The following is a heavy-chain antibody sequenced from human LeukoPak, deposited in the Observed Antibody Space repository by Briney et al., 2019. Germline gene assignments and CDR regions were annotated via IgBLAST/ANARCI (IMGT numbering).Heavy chain of an antibody. CDR1: GGSISSSSYY. V-gene: IGHV4-39*01. D-gene: IGHD4/OR15-4a*01. CDR3: ARLLTNDYGDPSYWYFDL. CDR2: IYYSGST. Sequence: PSETLSLTCTVSGGSISSSSYYWGWIRQPPGKGLEWIGSIYYSGSTYYNPSLKSRLTISVDTSKNQFSLKLSSVTAADTAMYYCARLLTNDYGDPSYWYFDLWGRGTLVTVSS. J-gene: IGHJ2*01.